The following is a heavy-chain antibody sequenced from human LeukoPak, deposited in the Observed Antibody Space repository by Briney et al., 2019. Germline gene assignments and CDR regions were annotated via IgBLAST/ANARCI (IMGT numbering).Heavy chain of an antibody. Sequence: GGSLRLSCAASGFTFSSYGMHWVRQAPGKGLEWVAFIRYDGSNKYYADSVKGRFTISRDNSKNTLYLQMNSLRAEDTAVYYCAKFWEYYCGLGSPYYFDYWGQGTLVTVSS. CDR1: GFTFSSYG. J-gene: IGHJ4*02. D-gene: IGHD3-10*01. CDR3: AKFWEYYCGLGSPYYFDY. CDR2: IRYDGSNK. V-gene: IGHV3-30*02.